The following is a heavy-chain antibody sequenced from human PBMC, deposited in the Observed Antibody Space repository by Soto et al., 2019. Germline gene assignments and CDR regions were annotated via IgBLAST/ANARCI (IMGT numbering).Heavy chain of an antibody. CDR2: ISYDGSNK. CDR1: GFTFMIYG. D-gene: IGHD3-22*01. J-gene: IGHJ3*02. V-gene: IGHV3-30*18. CDR3: AKGLYYYDSSGYYSDAFDI. Sequence: GGSLRLSCASSGFTFMIYGMHCVLHAPGKGLYWLAVISYDGSNKYYAASVKGRFTISRDNSKNTLYLQMNSLRAEDTAVYYCAKGLYYYDSSGYYSDAFDIWGQGTMVTVSS.